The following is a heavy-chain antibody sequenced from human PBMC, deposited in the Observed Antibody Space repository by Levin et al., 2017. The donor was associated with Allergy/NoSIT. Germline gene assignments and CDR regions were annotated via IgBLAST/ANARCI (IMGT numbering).Heavy chain of an antibody. CDR3: ARGTVRGVIKNGFDI. CDR1: GGSISSYY. J-gene: IGHJ3*02. Sequence: GSLRLSCTVSGGSISSYYWSWIRQPPGKGLQWIGYIYYSGSTNYNPSLMSPVTISVDTSKNQFSLKLSSVTAADTAVYYCARGTVRGVIKNGFDIWGQGTMVTVSS. CDR2: IYYSGST. V-gene: IGHV4-59*01. D-gene: IGHD3-10*01.